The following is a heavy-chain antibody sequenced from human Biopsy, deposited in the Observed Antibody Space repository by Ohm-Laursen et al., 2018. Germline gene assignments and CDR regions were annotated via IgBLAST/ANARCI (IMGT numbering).Heavy chain of an antibody. V-gene: IGHV1-46*03. CDR1: GNTFATYH. CDR3: ARAGVGSDGTDTYYDGMDV. D-gene: IGHD6-13*01. J-gene: IGHJ6*02. Sequence: ASVKVSCKASGNTFATYHIHWVRQAPGQGLEWMGVIIPSVATTSFSQKFQGGITMTRDTSTGTVYMDLHSLGSEDTAVYYCARAGVGSDGTDTYYDGMDVWGPGTTVTVSS. CDR2: IIPSVATT.